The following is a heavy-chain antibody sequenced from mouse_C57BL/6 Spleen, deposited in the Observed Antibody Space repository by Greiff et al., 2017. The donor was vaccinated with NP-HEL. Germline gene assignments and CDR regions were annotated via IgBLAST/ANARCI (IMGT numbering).Heavy chain of an antibody. D-gene: IGHD2-2*01. CDR3: ASGLMVTDFDY. V-gene: IGHV14-2*01. Sequence: VHVKQSGAELVKPGASVKLSCTASGFNIKDYYMHWVKQRTEQGLEWIGRIDPEDGETKYAPKFQGKATITADTSSNTAYLQLSSLTSEDTAVYYCASGLMVTDFDYWGQGTTLTVSS. J-gene: IGHJ2*01. CDR2: IDPEDGET. CDR1: GFNIKDYY.